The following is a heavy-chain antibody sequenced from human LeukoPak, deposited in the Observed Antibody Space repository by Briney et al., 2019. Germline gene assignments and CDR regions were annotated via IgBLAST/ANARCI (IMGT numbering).Heavy chain of an antibody. CDR3: AKDPSPYDILTGSYFDY. CDR1: GFTFSSYA. Sequence: GGSLRLSCAASGFTFSSYAMSWVRQAPGKGLEWVSAISGSGGSTYYADSVKGRFTISRDNSKNTLYLQMNSLRAEDTAVYYCAKDPSPYDILTGSYFDYWGQGTLVTVSS. V-gene: IGHV3-23*01. J-gene: IGHJ4*02. CDR2: ISGSGGST. D-gene: IGHD3-9*01.